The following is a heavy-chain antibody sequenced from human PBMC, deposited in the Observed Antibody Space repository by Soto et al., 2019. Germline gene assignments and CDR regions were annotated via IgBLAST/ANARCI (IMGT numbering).Heavy chain of an antibody. D-gene: IGHD2-15*01. V-gene: IGHV3-33*01. CDR2: IWYDGSNK. Sequence: QVQLVESGGGVVQPGRSLRLSCAASGFTFSSYGMHWVRQAPGKGLEWVAVIWYDGSNKYYADSVKGRFTISRDNSKNTLYLQMTSLRAEDTAVYYCARDGYCSGRSCYSVPVFDYWGQGTLLTVSS. CDR1: GFTFSSYG. J-gene: IGHJ4*02. CDR3: ARDGYCSGRSCYSVPVFDY.